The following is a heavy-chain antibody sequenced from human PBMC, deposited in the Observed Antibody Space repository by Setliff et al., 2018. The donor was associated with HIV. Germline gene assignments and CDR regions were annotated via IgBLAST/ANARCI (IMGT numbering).Heavy chain of an antibody. CDR2: IYYSGST. J-gene: IGHJ4*02. V-gene: IGHV4-39*07. CDR3: AKVIASSGYYGYYFDY. Sequence: SETLSLTCSVSGGSISNFYWAWIRQPPGKGLEWIGSIYYSGSTYYNPSLKSRVTISVDTSKNQFSLKLRSVTAADTAVYYCAKVIASSGYYGYYFDYWGQGSLVTVSS. CDR1: GGSISNFY. D-gene: IGHD3-22*01.